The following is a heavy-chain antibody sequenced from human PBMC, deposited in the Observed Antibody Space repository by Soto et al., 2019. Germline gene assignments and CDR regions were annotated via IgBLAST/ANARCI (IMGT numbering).Heavy chain of an antibody. Sequence: EVQLVESGGGLVQPGGSLRLSCVASGFTFSDYWMHWVRQAPGKGLVWVSRIKFDGGITSHADSVKGRFTISRDNARNTEHLQMNRLRAEDTGVYYCARGVRNCYGVDFRGQGATVTVSS. CDR1: GFTFSDYW. V-gene: IGHV3-74*01. D-gene: IGHD2-2*01. J-gene: IGHJ6*02. CDR3: ARGVRNCYGVDF. CDR2: IKFDGGIT.